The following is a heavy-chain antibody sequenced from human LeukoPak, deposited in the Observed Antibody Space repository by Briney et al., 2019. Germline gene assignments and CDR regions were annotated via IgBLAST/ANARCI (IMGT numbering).Heavy chain of an antibody. D-gene: IGHD2-8*02. CDR1: GFTFDDYG. J-gene: IGHJ4*02. CDR2: VNWNGGAQ. CDR3: TQGRGTTLSTGFDF. Sequence: PGGSLRLSCVASGFTFDDYGMRWVRQAPGKGLEWVSGVNWNGGAQGYADSVKGRFTVYRDNAKNSLYLQMNSLRTEDTALYYCTQGRGTTLSTGFDFWGQGTLVTVSS. V-gene: IGHV3-9*01.